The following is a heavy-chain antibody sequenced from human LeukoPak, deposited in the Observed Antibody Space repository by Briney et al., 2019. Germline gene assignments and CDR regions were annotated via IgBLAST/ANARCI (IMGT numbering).Heavy chain of an antibody. CDR1: GYRFTSYW. J-gene: IGHJ4*02. D-gene: IGHD3-22*01. V-gene: IGHV5-10-1*01. CDR2: IDLSESYT. Sequence: GEPLKISGKCSGYRFTSYWISGVRQMPGKGLEGMGRIDLSESYTNYDASCQGHVTISADKSISTASLQWSSLKASDPAMYYCARSEKSPYYYDSSGYLPDHWGQGTLVTVSS. CDR3: ARSEKSPYYYDSSGYLPDH.